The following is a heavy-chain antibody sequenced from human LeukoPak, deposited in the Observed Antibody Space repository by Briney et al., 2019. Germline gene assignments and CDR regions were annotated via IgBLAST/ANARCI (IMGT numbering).Heavy chain of an antibody. CDR1: GGSINNGDYS. V-gene: IGHV4-30-2*01. D-gene: IGHD3-3*01. CDR2: IYQSESS. Sequence: SETLSLTCAVSGGSINNGDYSWSWIRQPPGKGLEWIGYIYQSESSYYNPSLKSRVTISVDRSKNQLSLKLTSVTAADTAVYYCARSYDTNFDYWGQGTLVTVSS. CDR3: ARSYDTNFDY. J-gene: IGHJ4*02.